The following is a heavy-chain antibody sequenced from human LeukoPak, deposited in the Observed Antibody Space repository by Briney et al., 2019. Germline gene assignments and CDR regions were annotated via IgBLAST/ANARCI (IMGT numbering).Heavy chain of an antibody. CDR1: GYSFTDFY. CDR3: AKFDFRGNDRFFDY. CDR2: IDPNSGDT. J-gene: IGHJ4*02. Sequence: ASVKVSCKASGYSFTDFYVHWVRQAPGQGLEWMGLIDPNSGDTNYAQKFQGRVTMARDTSVNTAFLELSRLTSDDTAVYYCAKFDFRGNDRFFDYWGQGSLVTVSS. D-gene: IGHD3-10*01. V-gene: IGHV1-2*02.